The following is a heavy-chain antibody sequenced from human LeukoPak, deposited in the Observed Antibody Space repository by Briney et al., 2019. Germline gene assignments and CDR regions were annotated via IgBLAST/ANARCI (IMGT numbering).Heavy chain of an antibody. V-gene: IGHV4-30-2*01. D-gene: IGHD6-13*01. CDR3: ARAMIAAAGRAADY. Sequence: TXTVSGGSISSGXYYWXWIRQPPXXXXXWIGYIYHSGSTYYNPSPKSRVTISVDRSKNQFSLKLSSVTAADTAVYYCARAMIAAAGRAADYWGQGTLVTVSS. CDR1: GGSISSGXYY. CDR2: IYHSGST. J-gene: IGHJ4*02.